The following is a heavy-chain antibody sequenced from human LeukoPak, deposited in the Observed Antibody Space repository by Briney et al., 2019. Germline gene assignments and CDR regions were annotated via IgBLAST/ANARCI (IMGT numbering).Heavy chain of an antibody. CDR1: GASINSNY. CDR2: IYYTGTTNSGNT. J-gene: IGHJ4*02. Sequence: SETLSLTCNVSGASINSNYWSWIRQPPGKGLEWIGYIYYTGTTNSGNTNYNPSLKSRVTMSIDTYKNQFSLKVTSLTAADTAVYYCAREARFALPVVGSGDYWGQGTLVTVSS. V-gene: IGHV4-59*01. CDR3: AREARFALPVVGSGDY. D-gene: IGHD6-19*01.